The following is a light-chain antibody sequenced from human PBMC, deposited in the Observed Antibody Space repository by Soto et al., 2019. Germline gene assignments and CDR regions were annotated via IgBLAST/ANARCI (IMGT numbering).Light chain of an antibody. J-gene: IGKJ1*01. CDR1: QSVRSSY. V-gene: IGKV3-20*01. CDR3: QQYGRSPWT. CDR2: GAS. Sequence: EIVLTQSPGTLSLSPGERATLSCRASQSVRSSYLAWYQQKPGQAPRLLIYGASSRATGIPDRFSGSGSGTDFTLTISRLEPEDFTVYYCQQYGRSPWTFGQGTKVAIK.